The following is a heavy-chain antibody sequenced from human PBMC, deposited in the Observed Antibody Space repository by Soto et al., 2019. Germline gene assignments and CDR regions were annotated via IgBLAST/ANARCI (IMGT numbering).Heavy chain of an antibody. D-gene: IGHD5-18*01. CDR1: GGSINSGGYC. CDR2: ISYGGST. Sequence: QVQLQESGPGLVKPSQTLSLTCTVSGGSINSGGYCWSWIRQHPGKGLDWIGCISYGGSTSYNPSLMSRVTISVDTSKHQLSLKLNSVTAADTAVYYCARGIHAWGQGPLLTVSS. V-gene: IGHV4-31*03. J-gene: IGHJ5*02. CDR3: ARGIHA.